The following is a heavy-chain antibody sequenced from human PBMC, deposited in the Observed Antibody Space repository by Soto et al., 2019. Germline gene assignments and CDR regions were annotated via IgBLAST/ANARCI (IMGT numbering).Heavy chain of an antibody. CDR3: ARHVGVVPAFVGWGDV. CDR1: GGSISRSNYY. J-gene: IGHJ6*04. D-gene: IGHD2-2*01. Sequence: SETLSLTCTVSGGSISRSNYYWAWIRQPPGKGLEWIGSIYYSGSTYYSPSFQGQVTISADKSISTAYLQWSSLKASDTAMYYCARHVGVVPAFVGWGDVWGKGTTVTVSS. V-gene: IGHV4-39*07. CDR2: IYYSGST.